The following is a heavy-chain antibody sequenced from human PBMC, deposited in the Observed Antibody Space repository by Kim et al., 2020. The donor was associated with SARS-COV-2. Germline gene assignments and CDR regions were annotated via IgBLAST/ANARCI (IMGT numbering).Heavy chain of an antibody. V-gene: IGHV4-34*01. Sequence: SETLSLTCAVYGGSFSGYYWSWIRQPPGKGLEWIGEINHSGSTNYNPSLKSRVTISVDTSKNQFSLKLSSVTAADTAVYYCARGMTGYEYYFDYWGQGTL. J-gene: IGHJ4*02. D-gene: IGHD3-9*01. CDR1: GGSFSGYY. CDR2: INHSGST. CDR3: ARGMTGYEYYFDY.